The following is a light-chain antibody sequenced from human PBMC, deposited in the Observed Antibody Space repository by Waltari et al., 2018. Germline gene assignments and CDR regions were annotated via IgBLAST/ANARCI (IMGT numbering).Light chain of an antibody. J-gene: IGKJ1*01. V-gene: IGKV1-12*01. CDR2: AAS. Sequence: DIKMTQSPSSVSASVGDRVTFTCRASQGISSWLAWYQQKPGKAPKLLISAASSLQRGVPSRISCSRSGTDFTLTISSLQSEDFATYYCQQANSFPWTFGQGTMVEIK. CDR1: QGISSW. CDR3: QQANSFPWT.